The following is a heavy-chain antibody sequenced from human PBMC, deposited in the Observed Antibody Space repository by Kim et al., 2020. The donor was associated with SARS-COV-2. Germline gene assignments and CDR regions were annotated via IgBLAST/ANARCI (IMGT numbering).Heavy chain of an antibody. J-gene: IGHJ3*02. CDR3: AAAWFGNVFDI. CDR2: IVIGGIGNT. D-gene: IGHD3-10*01. Sequence: SVKVSCKASGFTFSSSAVQWVRQARGQPLEWIGWIVIGGIGNTNYAQNFQGRVSFTRDTYTSTAYMELSSLISEDTAVYYCAAAWFGNVFDIWGQGTTVTVSS. CDR1: GFTFSSSA. V-gene: IGHV1-58*01.